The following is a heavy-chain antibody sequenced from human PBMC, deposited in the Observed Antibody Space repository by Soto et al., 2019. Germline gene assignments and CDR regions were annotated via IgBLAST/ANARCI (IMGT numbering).Heavy chain of an antibody. CDR1: GGSIISGDYY. CDR2: IHYRGTA. Sequence: TLSLNCTVPGGSIISGDYYWNWIRQHPERGLEWIGSIHYRGTAYYNPSLQSRLTISVDTSKSQFSLRLNSMTAADTAVYYCAREGGSYDTGGYLIRGAFDIWGQGTMVTVSS. V-gene: IGHV4-31*03. CDR3: AREGGSYDTGGYLIRGAFDI. D-gene: IGHD3-22*01. J-gene: IGHJ3*02.